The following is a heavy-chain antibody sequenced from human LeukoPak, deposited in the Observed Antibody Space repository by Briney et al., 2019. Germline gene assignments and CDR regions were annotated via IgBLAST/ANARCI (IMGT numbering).Heavy chain of an antibody. V-gene: IGHV4-39*07. CDR1: GGSISTSSYY. D-gene: IGHD6-13*01. Sequence: SETLSLTCTVSGGSISTSSYYWGWIRQPPGKGLEWIGSVYYRGSTYYNPSLKGRVTISVDTSKNQCSLKLSSVTAADTAVYYCARDGYYDYYMDVWGKGTTVTVSS. CDR3: ARDGYYDYYMDV. CDR2: VYYRGST. J-gene: IGHJ6*03.